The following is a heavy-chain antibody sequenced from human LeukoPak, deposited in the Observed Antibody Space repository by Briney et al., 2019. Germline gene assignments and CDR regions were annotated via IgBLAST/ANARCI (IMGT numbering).Heavy chain of an antibody. CDR2: FFYRGTT. CDR1: GGSISSSSYY. Sequence: PSETLSLTCTVSGGSISSSSYYWGWIRQPPGKGLEWIGNFFYRGTTYYNPSLKSRVTISVGTSKNQFSLKLSSVTAADTAVYYCARDSMVRGGFDYWGQGTLVTVSS. V-gene: IGHV4-39*07. CDR3: ARDSMVRGGFDY. D-gene: IGHD3-10*01. J-gene: IGHJ4*02.